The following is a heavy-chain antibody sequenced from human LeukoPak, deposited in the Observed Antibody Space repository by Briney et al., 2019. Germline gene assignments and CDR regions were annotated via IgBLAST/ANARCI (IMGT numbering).Heavy chain of an antibody. J-gene: IGHJ4*02. CDR1: GFTFSDYY. D-gene: IGHD2-15*01. V-gene: IGHV3-11*01. Sequence: GGSLRLSCAAPGFTFSDYYMSWVRQAPGKGLEWISYISDSGSTIYYADSVKGRFTISRDNAKNSLYLQMNSLRAEDTAVYYCARVYIAEDYWGQGTLVTISS. CDR2: ISDSGSTI. CDR3: ARVYIAEDY.